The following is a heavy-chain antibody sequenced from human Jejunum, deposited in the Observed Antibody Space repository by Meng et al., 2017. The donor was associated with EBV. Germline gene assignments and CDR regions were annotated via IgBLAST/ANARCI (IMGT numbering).Heavy chain of an antibody. Sequence: QGDLQGSGPGLVKPSGTLSLTCAVSGDSTSSSHWWSWVRQPPGKGLEWIGEMHPGGSTNYNPSLKSRVTISVDNSKNQFSLKLTSVTAADTAVYYCAKSNDYSLNSWGQGTLVTVSS. V-gene: IGHV4-4*02. D-gene: IGHD4-11*01. CDR2: MHPGGST. CDR3: AKSNDYSLNS. J-gene: IGHJ4*02. CDR1: GDSTSSSHW.